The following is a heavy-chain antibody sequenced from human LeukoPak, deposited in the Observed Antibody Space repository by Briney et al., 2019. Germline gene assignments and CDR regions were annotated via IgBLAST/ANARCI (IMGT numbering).Heavy chain of an antibody. CDR2: IHPNSGGT. V-gene: IGHV1-2*02. J-gene: IGHJ4*02. CDR3: GRKSASRKTSEFDY. Sequence: ASVKVSCKASGYTFTDYYMNWVRQAPGQGLEWMGWIHPNSGGTNYAQKFQGRVTMTRDTSISTAYMELSRLTFDDTAVYYCGRKSASRKTSEFDYWGQGALVTVSS. D-gene: IGHD2-2*01. CDR1: GYTFTDYY.